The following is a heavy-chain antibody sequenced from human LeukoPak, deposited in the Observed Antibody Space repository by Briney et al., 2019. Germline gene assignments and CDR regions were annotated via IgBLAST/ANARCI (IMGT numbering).Heavy chain of an antibody. J-gene: IGHJ5*02. CDR2: VYFDGGT. V-gene: IGHV4-39*07. CDR3: ARDHYYDGRGRFDP. Sequence: PSETLSLTFTVSGGSVTSGIYHWGSIRQSPGKGLEWIGSVYFDGGTHYNPSLQSRVTVSIDTSKNQFSLRLSSVTAADTALYYCARDHYYDGRGRFDPWGQGTLVTVSS. D-gene: IGHD3-16*01. CDR1: GGSVTSGIYH.